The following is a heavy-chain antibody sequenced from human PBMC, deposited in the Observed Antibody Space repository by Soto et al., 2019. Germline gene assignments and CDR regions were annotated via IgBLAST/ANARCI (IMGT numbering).Heavy chain of an antibody. V-gene: IGHV3-21*01. CDR3: ARMSTEQLA. J-gene: IGHJ4*02. D-gene: IGHD6-6*01. CDR2: ISSSSSYI. CDR1: GFTFSSYA. Sequence: PGGSLRLSCAASGFTFSSYAMSWVRQAPGKGLEWVSSISSSSSYIYYADSVKGRFTISRDNAKNSLYLQMNSLRAEDTAVYYCARMSTEQLAWGQGTLVTVSS.